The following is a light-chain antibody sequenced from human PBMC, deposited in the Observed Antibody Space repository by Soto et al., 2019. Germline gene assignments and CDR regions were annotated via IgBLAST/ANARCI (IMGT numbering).Light chain of an antibody. Sequence: EIVLTQSPGTLSLSPRERATLSCRASQSVSNAYLAWYQHKVGQSPRLLIYGASNRAPGIPDRFSGSGSGTDFTLTFSRLEPEDFAVYYCQQYAASPRTFGQGTQVEVK. CDR1: QSVSNAY. CDR3: QQYAASPRT. CDR2: GAS. J-gene: IGKJ1*01. V-gene: IGKV3-20*01.